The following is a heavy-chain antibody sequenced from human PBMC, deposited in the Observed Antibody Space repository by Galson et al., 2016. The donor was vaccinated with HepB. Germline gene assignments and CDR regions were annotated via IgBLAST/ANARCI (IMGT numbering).Heavy chain of an antibody. J-gene: IGHJ6*02. CDR3: ARDPAATPEGYYYYAMDV. V-gene: IGHV3-48*02. D-gene: IGHD6-13*01. CDR1: GFMFSFHS. Sequence: SLRLSCAASGFMFSFHSLNWVRQAPGKGLEWISYISSSSSTKCYADSVKGRFTISRDNAKNSLFLEMNDLRDDDTAVYYCARDPAATPEGYYYYAMDVWGQGTTVTVSS. CDR2: ISSSSSTK.